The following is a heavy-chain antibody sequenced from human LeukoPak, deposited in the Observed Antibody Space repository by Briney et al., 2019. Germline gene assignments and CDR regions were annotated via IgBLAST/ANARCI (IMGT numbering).Heavy chain of an antibody. CDR3: ARDYGRESIYWFVP. J-gene: IGHJ5*02. V-gene: IGHV1-18*01. Sequence: ASLKVSCKASGYTVTSYGISWVRHAPGQGLVWIGWISAYNVNTNYAQKIQGRVSMTTDTSTRTAYMELRSLRPEDTAVYFCARDYGRESIYWFVPWGQGTLV. CDR2: ISAYNVNT. D-gene: IGHD3-16*01. CDR1: GYTVTSYG.